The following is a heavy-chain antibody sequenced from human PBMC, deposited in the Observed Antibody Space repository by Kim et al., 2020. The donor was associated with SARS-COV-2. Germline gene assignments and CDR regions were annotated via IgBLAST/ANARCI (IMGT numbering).Heavy chain of an antibody. CDR2: ISYEGRHK. V-gene: IGHV3-30-3*01. CDR1: GLIFDDSA. CDR3: GGGNYHESLSLSDLYNCIDV. J-gene: IGHJ6*04. D-gene: IGHD3-22*01. Sequence: GGSLRLSCAASGLIFDDSAVNWVRQAPGKGLEWLAVISYEGRHKDYADSVKGRFNIYRDNPKRTLFLQMNSLRVEDTGVYYCGGGNYHESLSLSDLYNCIDVGGRGPTVTVSS.